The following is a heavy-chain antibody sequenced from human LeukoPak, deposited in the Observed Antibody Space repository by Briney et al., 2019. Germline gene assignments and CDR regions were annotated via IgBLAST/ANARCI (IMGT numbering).Heavy chain of an antibody. CDR2: SSSIGGRT. CDR3: ARYYGSGTYVFDI. J-gene: IGHJ3*02. Sequence: GGSLRLSCAASGFTFSSHGMNWVRQAPGKGLEWVSGSSSIGGRTYYADSVKGRFTVTRDNSRNTLHLQMNSLRAEDTAVYYCARYYGSGTYVFDIWGQGTMVTVSS. CDR1: GFTFSSHG. D-gene: IGHD3-10*01. V-gene: IGHV3-23*01.